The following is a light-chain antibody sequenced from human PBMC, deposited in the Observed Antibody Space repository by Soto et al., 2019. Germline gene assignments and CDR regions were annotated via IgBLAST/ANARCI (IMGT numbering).Light chain of an antibody. Sequence: ESVLTQSPGTLSMSPGERATLSCRASQSVSSSYSAWYQQKPGQAPRLLIYGASSRATGIPDRFSGSGSGTDFTLTSSRLEPGDFAVYYCQQYGSSPFTFGPGTKVDIK. V-gene: IGKV3-20*01. CDR1: QSVSSSY. CDR3: QQYGSSPFT. J-gene: IGKJ3*01. CDR2: GAS.